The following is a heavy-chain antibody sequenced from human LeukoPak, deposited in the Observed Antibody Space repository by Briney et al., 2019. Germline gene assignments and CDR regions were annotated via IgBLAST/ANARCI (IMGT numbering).Heavy chain of an antibody. J-gene: IGHJ4*02. CDR2: IIPIFGTP. V-gene: IGHV1-69*05. Sequence: SVKVSCKASGGTFSSNAISWVRQAPGQGLEWMEGIIPIFGTPNYAQKFQGRVTITTDESTNTAYMELSSLRSEDTAIYYCARGSGYYYNSSGSYPFDYWGQGTLVTVSS. CDR1: GGTFSSNA. CDR3: ARGSGYYYNSSGSYPFDY. D-gene: IGHD3-22*01.